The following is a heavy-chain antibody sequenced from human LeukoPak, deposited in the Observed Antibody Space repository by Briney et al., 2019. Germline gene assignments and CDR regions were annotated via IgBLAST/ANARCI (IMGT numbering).Heavy chain of an antibody. CDR3: ARIITIFGVVITHRYNWFDP. D-gene: IGHD3-3*01. J-gene: IGHJ5*02. Sequence: GASVKVSCKASGGTFSSYAISWVRQAPGQGPEWMGGIIPIFGTANYAQKFQGRVTITADESTSTAYMELSSLRSEDTAVYYCARIITIFGVVITHRYNWFDPWGQGTLVTVSS. CDR2: IIPIFGTA. CDR1: GGTFSSYA. V-gene: IGHV1-69*01.